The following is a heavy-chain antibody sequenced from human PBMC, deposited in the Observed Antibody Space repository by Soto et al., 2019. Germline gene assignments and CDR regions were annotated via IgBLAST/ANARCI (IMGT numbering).Heavy chain of an antibody. Sequence: SETLSLTCTVSGGSISSGDYYWSWIRQPPGKGLELIGYIYYSGSTYYNPSLKSRVTISVDTSKNQFSLKLSSVTAADTAVYYCARDMHSGYDWDYYYYGMDVWGQGTTVTV. V-gene: IGHV4-30-4*01. CDR1: GGSISSGDYY. CDR2: IYYSGST. CDR3: ARDMHSGYDWDYYYYGMDV. D-gene: IGHD5-12*01. J-gene: IGHJ6*02.